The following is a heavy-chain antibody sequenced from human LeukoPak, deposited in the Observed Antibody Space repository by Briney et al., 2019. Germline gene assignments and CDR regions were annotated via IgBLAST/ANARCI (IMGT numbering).Heavy chain of an antibody. CDR2: IRYDGNNK. J-gene: IGHJ4*02. CDR3: AKDPTHFRVWDDYDNTRLNY. CDR1: GFTFRSYG. Sequence: PGGSLRLSCAASGFTFRSYGMHWVRQAPGKGLEWVAFIRYDGNNKYYADSVKGRVTISRDNSKNTVYLQMNSLRAEDTAVYYCAKDPTHFRVWDDYDNTRLNYWGQGTLVTVSS. V-gene: IGHV3-30*02. D-gene: IGHD3-22*01.